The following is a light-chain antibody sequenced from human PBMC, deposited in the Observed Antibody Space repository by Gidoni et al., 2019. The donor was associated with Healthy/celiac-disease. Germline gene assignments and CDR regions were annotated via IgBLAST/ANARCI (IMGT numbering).Light chain of an antibody. CDR3: QQYGSSPRYT. J-gene: IGKJ2*01. V-gene: IGKV3-20*01. CDR1: QSVSSSY. Sequence: EIVLTQSPGTLSLSPGESATLSFRASQSVSSSYLAWYQQKPGQAPRLLIYGASSRATGIPDRFSGSGSGTDFTLTISRLEPEDFAVYYCQQYGSSPRYTFGQGTKLEIK. CDR2: GAS.